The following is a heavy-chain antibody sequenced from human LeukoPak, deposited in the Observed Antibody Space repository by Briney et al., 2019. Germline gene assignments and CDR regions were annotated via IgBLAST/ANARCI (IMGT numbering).Heavy chain of an antibody. Sequence: SETLSLTCAVYGGSFSGYYWSWIRQPPGKGLEWIGEINHSGSTNYNPSLKSRVTISVDTSKNQFSLKLSSMTAADTAVYYCARERSRRTFDYWGQGTLVTVSS. D-gene: IGHD6-25*01. J-gene: IGHJ4*02. V-gene: IGHV4-34*01. CDR3: ARERSRRTFDY. CDR2: INHSGST. CDR1: GGSFSGYY.